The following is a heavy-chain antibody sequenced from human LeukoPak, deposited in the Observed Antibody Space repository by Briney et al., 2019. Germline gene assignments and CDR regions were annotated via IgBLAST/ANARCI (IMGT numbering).Heavy chain of an antibody. CDR3: AEKLTTVTTWIDYFDY. Sequence: GGSLRLSCAASGFTFSSYAMSWVRQAPGKGLEWVSAISGSGGSTYYADSVKGRFTISRDNSKNTLYLQMNSLRAEDTAVYYCAEKLTTVTTWIDYFDYWGQGTLVTVSS. V-gene: IGHV3-23*01. CDR2: ISGSGGST. CDR1: GFTFSSYA. J-gene: IGHJ4*02. D-gene: IGHD4-17*01.